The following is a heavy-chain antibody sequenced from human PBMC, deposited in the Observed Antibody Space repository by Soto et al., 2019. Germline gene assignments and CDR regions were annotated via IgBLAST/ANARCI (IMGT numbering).Heavy chain of an antibody. Sequence: SETLSLTCTVSGGSISSYYWSWIRQPPGKGLEWIGYIYYSGSTNYNPSLKSRVTISVDTSKNQFSLKLSSVTAADTAVYYCARTSSSWYLLGNWLDPWGQGTLVTVSS. J-gene: IGHJ5*02. V-gene: IGHV4-59*08. D-gene: IGHD6-13*01. CDR1: GGSISSYY. CDR2: IYYSGST. CDR3: ARTSSSWYLLGNWLDP.